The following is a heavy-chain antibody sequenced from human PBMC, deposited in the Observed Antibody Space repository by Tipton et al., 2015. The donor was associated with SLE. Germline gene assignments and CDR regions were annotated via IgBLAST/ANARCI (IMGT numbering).Heavy chain of an antibody. CDR3: ASQSSGWNDWYFDL. V-gene: IGHV3-33*01. D-gene: IGHD6-25*01. Sequence: SLRLSCAASGFTFSSYDMHWVRQAPGKGLEWVAVIWYDGSNKYYADSVKGRFTISRDNSKNTLYLQMNSLRAEDTAIYYCASQSSGWNDWYFDLWDRGTLVTVSS. J-gene: IGHJ2*01. CDR1: GFTFSSYD. CDR2: IWYDGSNK.